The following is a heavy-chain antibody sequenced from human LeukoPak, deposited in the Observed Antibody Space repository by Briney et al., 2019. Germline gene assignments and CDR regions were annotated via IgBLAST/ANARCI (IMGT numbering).Heavy chain of an antibody. CDR2: IKHDGSDK. CDR1: GFTFGDYW. V-gene: IGHV3-7*03. Sequence: GGSLRLSCATSGFTFGDYWMTWVRQAPGKGLEWVANIKHDGSDKHYVDSVKGRFTISRDNSKNTLYLQMNSLRAEDTAVYYCARYGSGSSVNWFDPWGQGTLVTVSS. D-gene: IGHD3-10*01. CDR3: ARYGSGSSVNWFDP. J-gene: IGHJ5*02.